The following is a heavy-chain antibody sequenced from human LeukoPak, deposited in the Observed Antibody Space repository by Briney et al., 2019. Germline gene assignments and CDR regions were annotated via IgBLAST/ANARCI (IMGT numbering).Heavy chain of an antibody. Sequence: SETLSLTCTVSGYSISRGHYWGWGRQPPGKGLGWVGRNYHSGRSDYHPCLKSRATLPVDTSKNQFSPKLSSVTAAATAVYYGARVPTYVSSSSVFDYWGQGTLVTVSS. J-gene: IGHJ4*02. CDR1: GYSISRGHY. V-gene: IGHV4-38-2*02. CDR3: ARVPTYVSSSSVFDY. D-gene: IGHD6-6*01. CDR2: NYHSGRS.